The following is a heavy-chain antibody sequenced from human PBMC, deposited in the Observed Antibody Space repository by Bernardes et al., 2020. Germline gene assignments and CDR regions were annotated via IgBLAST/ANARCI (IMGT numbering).Heavy chain of an antibody. V-gene: IGHV3-48*03. CDR1: GFTFSSYE. CDR3: ARDRDYGDYDFDY. CDR2: ISSSGSTI. J-gene: IGHJ4*02. Sequence: GGSLRLSCAASGFTFSSYEMNWVRQAPGKGLEWVSYISSSGSTIYYADSVKGRFTISRDNAKNSLYLQMNSLRAEDTAVYYCARDRDYGDYDFDYWGQGTLVTVSS. D-gene: IGHD4-17*01.